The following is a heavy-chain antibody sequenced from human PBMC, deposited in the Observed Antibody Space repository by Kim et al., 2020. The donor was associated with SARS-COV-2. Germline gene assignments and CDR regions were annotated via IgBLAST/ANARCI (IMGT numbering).Heavy chain of an antibody. V-gene: IGHV4-39*07. D-gene: IGHD3-10*01. J-gene: IGHJ6*02. CDR3: ARDTGSGRTASMDV. Sequence: NPSLKSRVTISVDTSKNQFSLKLSSVTAADTAVYYCARDTGSGRTASMDVWGQGTTVTVSS.